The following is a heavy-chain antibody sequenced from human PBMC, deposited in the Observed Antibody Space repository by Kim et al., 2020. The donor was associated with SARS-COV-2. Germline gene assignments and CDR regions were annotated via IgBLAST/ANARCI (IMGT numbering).Heavy chain of an antibody. V-gene: IGHV3-23*01. D-gene: IGHD5-12*01. CDR3: AKGAGYSGYDFEFDY. J-gene: IGHJ4*02. Sequence: DSVKGRFTISRDNSKNTLYLQMNSLRAEDTAVYYCAKGAGYSGYDFEFDYWGQGTLVTVSS.